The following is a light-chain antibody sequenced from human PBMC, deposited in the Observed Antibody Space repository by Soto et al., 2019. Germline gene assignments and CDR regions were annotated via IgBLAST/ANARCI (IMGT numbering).Light chain of an antibody. CDR1: CRDIGAYDY. CDR2: DVS. Sequence: QSALTQPASVSGSPGQSVTISCTGTCRDIGAYDYVSWYQQHPGGVPKLLIYDVSSRPSGVSSRFSGSKSGNTASLTISGLQADDESHYYCSSFADSSARDYVFGGGTKLTVL. J-gene: IGLJ1*01. V-gene: IGLV2-14*03. CDR3: SSFADSSARDYV.